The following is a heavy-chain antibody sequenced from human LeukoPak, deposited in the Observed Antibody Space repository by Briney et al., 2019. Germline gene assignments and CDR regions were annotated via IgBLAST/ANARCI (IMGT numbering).Heavy chain of an antibody. V-gene: IGHV3-74*01. CDR1: GFTFSSYW. D-gene: IGHD2-2*01. CDR2: INTDGSST. Sequence: GGSLRLSCAASGFTFSSYWMHWVRQAPGKGLVWVSRINTDGSSTSYADSVKGRFTISRDNAKNTLYLQMNSLRAEDTAVYYCARGRYCSSTSCYLHPSGAFDIWGQGTMVTVSS. J-gene: IGHJ3*02. CDR3: ARGRYCSSTSCYLHPSGAFDI.